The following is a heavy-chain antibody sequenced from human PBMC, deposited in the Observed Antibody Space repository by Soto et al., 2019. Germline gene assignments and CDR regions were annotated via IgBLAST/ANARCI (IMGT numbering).Heavy chain of an antibody. J-gene: IGHJ4*02. CDR2: FDPEDGET. V-gene: IGHV1-24*01. CDR3: ARDFSRVVVAPGY. CDR1: GYTLTELS. Sequence: ASVKVSCKVSGYTLTELSMHWVRQAPGKGLEWMGGFDPEDGETIYAQKFQGRVTMTEATSTDTAYMELTSLRSEDTAVYYCARDFSRVVVAPGYWGQGTLVTVSS. D-gene: IGHD3-22*01.